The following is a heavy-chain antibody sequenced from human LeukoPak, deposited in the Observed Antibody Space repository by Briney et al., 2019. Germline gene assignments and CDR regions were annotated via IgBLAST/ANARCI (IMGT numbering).Heavy chain of an antibody. Sequence: SETLSLTCTVSGGSVSSGSFYWNWIRQPPGKGLEWIGYIYYSGSTKYNPSLKSRVTISVDTSKNQFSLKLSSVTAADTAVYYCARGPNYYDSSGYYYRAYYFDYWGQGTLVTVSS. V-gene: IGHV4-61*01. J-gene: IGHJ4*02. CDR2: IYYSGST. CDR3: ARGPNYYDSSGYYYRAYYFDY. D-gene: IGHD3-22*01. CDR1: GGSVSSGSFY.